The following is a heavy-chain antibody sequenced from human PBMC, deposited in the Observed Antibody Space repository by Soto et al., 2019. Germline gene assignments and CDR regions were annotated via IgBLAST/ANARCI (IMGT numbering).Heavy chain of an antibody. Sequence: ASVKVSCKGSGYTFSNNDINWVRQATGQGLEWMGWVNPQSGNTAYAQKFQGRVTMTRDTSTSTVYMELSSLRSEDTAVYYCARDFRCTVSACLEGLDALDVWGQGTTVTVSS. CDR1: GYTFSNND. CDR3: ARDFRCTVSACLEGLDALDV. J-gene: IGHJ6*02. V-gene: IGHV1-8*01. D-gene: IGHD2-8*02. CDR2: VNPQSGNT.